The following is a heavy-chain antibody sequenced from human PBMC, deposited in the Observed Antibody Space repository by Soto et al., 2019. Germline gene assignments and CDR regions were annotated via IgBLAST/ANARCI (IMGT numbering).Heavy chain of an antibody. Sequence: QVQLQESGPGLVKPSGTLSLTCAVSGGSVSSSNWWSWVRQSPGKGLEWMGEIYHSGSAPYNPSLKSRATISLDKSKNQFSLGLTSVTAADTAVYYCARVPGVVVSADDAFDIWGPGTRVIVSS. V-gene: IGHV4-4*02. CDR2: IYHSGSA. CDR1: GGSVSSSNW. CDR3: ARVPGVVVSADDAFDI. D-gene: IGHD2-21*02. J-gene: IGHJ3*02.